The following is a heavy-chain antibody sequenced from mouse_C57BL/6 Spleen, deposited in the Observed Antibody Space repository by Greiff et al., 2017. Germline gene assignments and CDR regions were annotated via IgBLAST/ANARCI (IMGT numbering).Heavy chain of an antibody. V-gene: IGHV1-81*01. CDR2: IYPRSGNT. CDR1: GYTFTSYG. D-gene: IGHD1-1*01. J-gene: IGHJ4*01. CDR3: ARGYYGSSSYAMDY. Sequence: QVQLQQSGAELARPGASVKLSCKASGYTFTSYGISWVKQRTGQGLEWIGEIYPRSGNTYYNEKFKGKATLTADESSSTAYMELRSLTSEDSAVYFCARGYYGSSSYAMDYWGQGTSVTVSS.